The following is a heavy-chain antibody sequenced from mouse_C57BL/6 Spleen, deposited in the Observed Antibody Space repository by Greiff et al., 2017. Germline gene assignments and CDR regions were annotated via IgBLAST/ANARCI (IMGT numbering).Heavy chain of an antibody. J-gene: IGHJ4*01. CDR2: ISDGGSST. CDR1: GFTFSSYA. Sequence: EVKLVESGGGLVKPGGSLKLSCAASGFTFSSYAMSWVRQTPEKRLEWVATISDGGSSTYYPDNVKGRFTIPRDNANNNLYLQMSHLKSEDTAMYYCARLGRQLRLRNARDYWGQGTSVTVSS. D-gene: IGHD3-2*02. V-gene: IGHV5-4*03. CDR3: ARLGRQLRLRNARDY.